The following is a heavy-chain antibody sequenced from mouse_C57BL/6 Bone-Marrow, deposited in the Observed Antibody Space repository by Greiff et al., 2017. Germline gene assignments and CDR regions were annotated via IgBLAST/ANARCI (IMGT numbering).Heavy chain of an antibody. V-gene: IGHV1-55*01. CDR2: IYPGSGST. D-gene: IGHD1-1*01. CDR1: GYTFTSYW. Sequence: VQLQQSGAELVKPGASVKMSCKASGYTFTSYWITWVKQRPGQGLEWIGDIYPGSGSTNYHEKFKSKATLTVDTASSPAYLHLSCLTSEDSAVYYCATTVVDYYAMDYWGQGTSVTVSS. CDR3: ATTVVDYYAMDY. J-gene: IGHJ4*01.